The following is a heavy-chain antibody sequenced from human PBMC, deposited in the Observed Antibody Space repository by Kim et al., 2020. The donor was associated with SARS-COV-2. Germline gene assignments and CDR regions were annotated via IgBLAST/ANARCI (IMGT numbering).Heavy chain of an antibody. CDR3: AEARGAARPHYYYYYYGMDV. CDR1: GGTFSSYA. D-gene: IGHD6-6*01. V-gene: IGHV1-69*13. J-gene: IGHJ6*02. Sequence: SVKVSCKASGGTFSSYAISWVRQAPGQGLEWMGGIIPIFGTANYAQKFQGRVTITADESTSTAYMELSSLRSEDTAVYYWAEARGAARPHYYYYYYGMDVWGQGTTVTVSS. CDR2: IIPIFGTA.